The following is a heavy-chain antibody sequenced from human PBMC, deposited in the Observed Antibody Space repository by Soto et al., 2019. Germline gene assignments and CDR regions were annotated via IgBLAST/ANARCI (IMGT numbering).Heavy chain of an antibody. CDR2: ISGSGSSS. CDR3: AKGSFSQTSGPYYFDF. J-gene: IGHJ4*02. D-gene: IGHD6-19*01. CDR1: GFTFYNYV. V-gene: IGHV3-23*01. Sequence: GGSLRLSCPASGFTFYNYVMTWVRQAPGKGLGWVSSISGSGSSSYYAESVKGRFIISRDNSKNTLYLQMNSLRADDTAIYYCAKGSFSQTSGPYYFDFWGQGTLVTVSS.